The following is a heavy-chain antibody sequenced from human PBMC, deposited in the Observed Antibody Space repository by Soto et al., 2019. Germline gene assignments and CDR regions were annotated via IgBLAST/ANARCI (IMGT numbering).Heavy chain of an antibody. Sequence: EVQLVESGGGLIQPGGSLKLSCAASGFTVGNNYMSWDRQAPGKGLEWVSLIYSTGTTKYADSVKGRFTVSRDNAKNTLYLQMNSLRAEDTALYYSAKDGMGSGSHYKSFGYWVQGTLVTVSS. CDR3: AKDGMGSGSHYKSFGY. J-gene: IGHJ4*02. CDR2: IYSTGTT. D-gene: IGHD3-10*01. CDR1: GFTVGNNY. V-gene: IGHV3-53*01.